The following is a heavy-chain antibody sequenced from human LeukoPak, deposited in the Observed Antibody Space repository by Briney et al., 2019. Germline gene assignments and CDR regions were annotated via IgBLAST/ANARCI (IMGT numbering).Heavy chain of an antibody. Sequence: SETLSLTCGVSGGSISGTNWWGWVRQPPGQGLEWIGEISLRGLTNYNPSLRSRLTMSLDESKNQVSLNLTSVTAADTAVYYCSRESGPFSPFGFWGQGTLVSVHS. J-gene: IGHJ4*02. CDR3: SRESGPFSPFGF. V-gene: IGHV4-4*02. D-gene: IGHD1-26*01. CDR2: ISLRGLT. CDR1: GGSISGTNW.